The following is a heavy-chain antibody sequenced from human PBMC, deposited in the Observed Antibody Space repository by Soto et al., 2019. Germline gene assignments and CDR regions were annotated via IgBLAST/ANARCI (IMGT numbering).Heavy chain of an antibody. CDR2: ISGSGGST. CDR3: AKASYDDSSGYSVTYDY. V-gene: IGHV3-23*01. Sequence: GWSLRLSCAASGFTFSSYAMSWVRQAPGKGLEWVSAISGSGGSTYYADSVKGRFTISRDNSKNTLYLQMNSLRAEDTAVYYCAKASYDDSSGYSVTYDYWCQGPLVTVS. J-gene: IGHJ4*02. CDR1: GFTFSSYA. D-gene: IGHD3-22*01.